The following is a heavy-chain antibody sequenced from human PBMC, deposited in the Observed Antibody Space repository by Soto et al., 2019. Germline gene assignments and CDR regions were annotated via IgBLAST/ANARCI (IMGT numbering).Heavy chain of an antibody. Sequence: QVQLVQSGAEVKKPGASVKVSCKASGYTFTSYGLSWVRQSPGQGLEWMGWISAYNGNTNNAQKCQGRVAVTTDTSTSTGYIELMNLRSDDTDVYDCARTSGYISTDNWFDPWGQGTLVTVSS. CDR2: ISAYNGNT. CDR3: ARTSGYISTDNWFDP. V-gene: IGHV1-18*01. J-gene: IGHJ5*02. D-gene: IGHD6-13*01. CDR1: GYTFTSYG.